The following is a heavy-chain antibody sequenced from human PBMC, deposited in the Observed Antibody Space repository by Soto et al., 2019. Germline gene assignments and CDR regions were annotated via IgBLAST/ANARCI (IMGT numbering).Heavy chain of an antibody. J-gene: IGHJ5*02. Sequence: PSETLSLTCTVSGDSISSFYWGWIRQPAGKGLEWIGRVYTSGNTDYNPSLKSRLTMSVDTSKNQLSLKLRSVTAADTAAYYCVRDQSDYGGGNWFDPWGPGTLVTVSS. CDR2: VYTSGNT. CDR3: VRDQSDYGGGNWFDP. V-gene: IGHV4-4*07. D-gene: IGHD4-17*01. CDR1: GDSISSFY.